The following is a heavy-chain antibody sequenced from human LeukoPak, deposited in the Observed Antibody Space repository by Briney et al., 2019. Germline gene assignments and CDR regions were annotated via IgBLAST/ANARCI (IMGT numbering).Heavy chain of an antibody. CDR2: IISDGSST. CDR3: ARDGSLPDY. CDR1: GFTFDDYA. Sequence: GGSLRLSCAASGFTFDDYAMHWVRQTPGKGLVWVSRIISDGSSTSYADSVKGRFTISRDNAKNTLYLQMNSLRAEDTAVYYCARDGSLPDYWGQGTLVTVSS. J-gene: IGHJ4*02. V-gene: IGHV3-74*01.